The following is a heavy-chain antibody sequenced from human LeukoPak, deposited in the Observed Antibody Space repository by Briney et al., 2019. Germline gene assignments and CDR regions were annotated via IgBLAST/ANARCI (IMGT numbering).Heavy chain of an antibody. V-gene: IGHV1-8*01. CDR2: MNPNSGNT. D-gene: IGHD3-3*01. Sequence: ASVKVSCKASGYTFTSYDINWVRQATGQGLEWMGWMNPNSGNTGYAQKFQGRVTMTRNTSISTAYMELSSLRSEDTAVYYCARDDRTYTFFGVVQKDYGMDVWGQGTTVTVSS. CDR3: ARDDRTYTFFGVVQKDYGMDV. CDR1: GYTFTSYD. J-gene: IGHJ6*02.